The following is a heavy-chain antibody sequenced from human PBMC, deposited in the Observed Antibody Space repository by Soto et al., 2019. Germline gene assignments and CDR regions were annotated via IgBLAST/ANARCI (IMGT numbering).Heavy chain of an antibody. CDR1: GFTFSSYW. V-gene: IGHV3-7*01. J-gene: IGHJ4*02. CDR3: ARSPDYDFWSERLFDY. D-gene: IGHD3-3*01. CDR2: IKQDGSEK. Sequence: PGGSLRLSCAASGFTFSSYWMSWVRQAPGKGLEWVANIKQDGSEKYYVDSVKGRFTISRDNAKNSLYLQMNSLRAEDTAVYYCARSPDYDFWSERLFDYWGQGTLVTVSS.